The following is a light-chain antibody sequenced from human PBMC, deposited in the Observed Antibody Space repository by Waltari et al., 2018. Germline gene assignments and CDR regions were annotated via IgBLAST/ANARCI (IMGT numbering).Light chain of an antibody. CDR2: GAS. J-gene: IGKJ4*01. Sequence: EIVMTQSPATLSLSPGERATLSCRASQSVSNSLAWYQQKPGQAPRLLLYGASSRATGIPDRFSGSGSGTEFTLTISSLEPGDVAVYYCQQNSNWPLTFGGGTKVEIK. CDR3: QQNSNWPLT. CDR1: QSVSNS. V-gene: IGKV3D-15*01.